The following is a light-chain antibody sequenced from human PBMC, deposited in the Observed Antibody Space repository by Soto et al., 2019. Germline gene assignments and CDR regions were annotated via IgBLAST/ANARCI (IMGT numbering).Light chain of an antibody. J-gene: IGKJ4*01. CDR2: DAS. CDR3: QQYEALPLT. V-gene: IGKV1-33*01. Sequence: DVQMTQSPSSLSASVGDRVIITCKANQSIANFLNWFQHKPGEAPNLLISDASHLELGVPSRFSGSRSGTDFVLDISNLQSEDVATYFCQQYEALPLTFGGGTKVDI. CDR1: QSIANF.